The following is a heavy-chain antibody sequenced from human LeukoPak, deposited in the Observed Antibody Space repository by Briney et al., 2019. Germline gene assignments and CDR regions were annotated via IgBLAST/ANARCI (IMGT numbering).Heavy chain of an antibody. CDR3: ARGGIVVVTYAFDI. Sequence: PGGSLRLSCAASGFTFSSYSMNWVRQAPGKGLEWVSSISSSSSYIYYAGSVKGRFTISRDNAKNSLYLQMNSLRAEDTAVYYCARGGIVVVTYAFDIWGQGTMVTVSS. D-gene: IGHD2-21*02. CDR1: GFTFSSYS. J-gene: IGHJ3*02. V-gene: IGHV3-21*01. CDR2: ISSSSSYI.